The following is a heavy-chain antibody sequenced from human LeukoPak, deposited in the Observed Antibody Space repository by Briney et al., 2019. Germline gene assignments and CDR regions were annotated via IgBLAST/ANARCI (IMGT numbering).Heavy chain of an antibody. CDR1: GFTFSDYY. D-gene: IGHD3-10*01. V-gene: IGHV3-11*04. Sequence: GGSLRLSCAASGFTFSDYYMSWLRQAPGKGLEWVSYISSSGSTIYYADSGKGRFTISRDNAKNSLYLQMNSLRAEDTAVYYCARDRSITMVRTPPDYWGQGTLVTVSS. CDR3: ARDRSITMVRTPPDY. J-gene: IGHJ4*02. CDR2: ISSSGSTI.